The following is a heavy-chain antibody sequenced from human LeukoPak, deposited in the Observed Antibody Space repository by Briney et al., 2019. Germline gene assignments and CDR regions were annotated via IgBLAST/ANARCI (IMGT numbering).Heavy chain of an antibody. V-gene: IGHV4-31*03. J-gene: IGHJ5*01. CDR1: GGSISSGGYY. Sequence: ETSQTLSLTCTVSGGSISSGGYYWSWIRQHPGKGLEWIGYIYYSGSTYYNPSLKSRVTISVDTSKNQFSLKLSSVTAADTAVYYCARDPSHAGWFDSWGQGTLVTVSS. CDR3: ARDPSHAGWFDS. D-gene: IGHD2-2*01. CDR2: IYYSGST.